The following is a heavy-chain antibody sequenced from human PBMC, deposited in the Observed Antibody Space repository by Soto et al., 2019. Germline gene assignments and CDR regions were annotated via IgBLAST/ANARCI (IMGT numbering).Heavy chain of an antibody. CDR1: GFPFSNNA. J-gene: IGHJ6*02. CDR3: AKARQAQAHYYYGMDV. CDR2: ISGTGYGT. Sequence: EVQLLESGGGLAQPGGSLRLSCAASGFPFSNNAMNWVRQAPGKGLEGVSGISGTGYGTYYADSVKGRFTISRDSSNNTLYLQMNSLRGEDTAIYYCAKARQAQAHYYYGMDVWGQGTPVTVSS. V-gene: IGHV3-23*01.